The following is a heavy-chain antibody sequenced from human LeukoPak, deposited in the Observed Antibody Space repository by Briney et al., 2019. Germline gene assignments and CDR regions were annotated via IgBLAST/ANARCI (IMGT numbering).Heavy chain of an antibody. CDR1: GFTFSSG. D-gene: IGHD2/OR15-2a*01. CDR2: ISYDGNHK. Sequence: PGTSLRLSCAASGFTFSSGMHWVRQAPGKGLEWVAVISYDGNHKYYGDSVKGRFTISRDNSRNTLYLQMDSLRAEDTAVYYCARGPTRANSTDYWGQGALVTVSS. V-gene: IGHV3-30*03. J-gene: IGHJ4*02. CDR3: ARGPTRANSTDY.